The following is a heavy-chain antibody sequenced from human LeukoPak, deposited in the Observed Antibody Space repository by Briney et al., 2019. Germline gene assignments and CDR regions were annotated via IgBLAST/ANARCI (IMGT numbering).Heavy chain of an antibody. D-gene: IGHD3-22*01. V-gene: IGHV1-2*02. Sequence: ASVKVSCKASGNIFTGSFMHGVRQAPGQGLEWMGWINSNTGDTKFAQKFQGRVTMTRDTSISTAYMELSRLTSDDTAVYYCARADPVSYWGRGTQVTVSS. CDR3: ARADPVSY. CDR1: GNIFTGSF. CDR2: INSNTGDT. J-gene: IGHJ4*02.